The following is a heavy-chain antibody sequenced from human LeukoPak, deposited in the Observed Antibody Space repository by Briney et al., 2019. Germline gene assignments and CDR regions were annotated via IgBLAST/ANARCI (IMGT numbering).Heavy chain of an antibody. D-gene: IGHD3-22*01. CDR1: GFTFSSYA. CDR2: ISYDGSNK. CDR3: ARGWGVDYYDSSGYYGDY. Sequence: GGSLRLSCAASGFTFSSYAMHWVRQAPGKGLEWVAVISYDGSNKYYADSVKGRFTISRDNSKNTLYLQMNSLRAEDTAVYYCARGWGVDYYDSSGYYGDYWGQGTLVTVSS. J-gene: IGHJ4*02. V-gene: IGHV3-30-3*01.